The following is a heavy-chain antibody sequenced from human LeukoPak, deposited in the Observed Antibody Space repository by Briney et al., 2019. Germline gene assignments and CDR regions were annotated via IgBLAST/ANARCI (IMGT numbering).Heavy chain of an antibody. V-gene: IGHV4-39*07. Sequence: PSETLSLTCSVSGGSISGRSYYWGWIRQPPVKGLERIGSFYYTGITYFNPSLKGRVTVSVDTSRKHFSLKLTSVTAADTAVYYCARGPVVVVAATHYFDSWGQGTLVTVSS. D-gene: IGHD2-15*01. CDR3: ARGPVVVVAATHYFDS. CDR2: FYYTGIT. CDR1: GGSISGRSYY. J-gene: IGHJ4*02.